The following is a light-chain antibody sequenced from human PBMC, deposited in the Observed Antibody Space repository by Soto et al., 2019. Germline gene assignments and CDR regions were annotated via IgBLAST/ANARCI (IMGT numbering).Light chain of an antibody. Sequence: EIVMTQSPATLSVSPGEGSTLSCRASQSVSSNLAWYQQKPGQAPRLLIYDESNRATGIPARFSGSGSGTDLNLTISRLEPEDFAVYYCQKYDNSPETCGQGTKVDIK. CDR2: DES. CDR1: QSVSSN. CDR3: QKYDNSPET. V-gene: IGKV3D-15*02. J-gene: IGKJ1*01.